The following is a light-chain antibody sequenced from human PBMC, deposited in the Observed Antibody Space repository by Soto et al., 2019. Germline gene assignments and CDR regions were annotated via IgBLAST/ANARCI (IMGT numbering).Light chain of an antibody. CDR2: GAS. Sequence: EIVLTQSPGTLSLSPGERATLSCRASQSVSTSSLAWYQQKPGQAPRLLIYGASNRATGIPDRVSASGSGPDFTLSISRLEPEDFAMYYCQQYGSSPYTVGQGTKLAIK. CDR3: QQYGSSPYT. J-gene: IGKJ2*01. V-gene: IGKV3-20*01. CDR1: QSVSTSS.